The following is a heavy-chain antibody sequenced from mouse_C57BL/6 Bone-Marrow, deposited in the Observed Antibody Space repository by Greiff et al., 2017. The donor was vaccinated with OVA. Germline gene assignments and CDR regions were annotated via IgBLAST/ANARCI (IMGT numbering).Heavy chain of an antibody. CDR3: ARDYGSRYDAMDY. D-gene: IGHD1-1*01. CDR2: INPRSGNT. V-gene: IGHV1-81*01. CDR1: GYTFTSYG. J-gene: IGHJ4*01. Sequence: QVQLQQSGAELARPGASVKLSCKASGYTFTSYGIRWVKQRTGQGLEWIGEINPRSGNTNYNEKFKGKATLTADKSSSTAYMELRSLTSEDSAVYFCARDYGSRYDAMDYWGQGTSVTVSS.